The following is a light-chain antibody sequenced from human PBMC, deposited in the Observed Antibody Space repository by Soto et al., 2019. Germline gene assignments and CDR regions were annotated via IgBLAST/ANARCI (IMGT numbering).Light chain of an antibody. CDR3: SSYTRSSTRVV. V-gene: IGLV2-14*01. J-gene: IGLJ2*01. Sequence: QSALTQPASVSGSPGQSITISCTGTSSDVGGYNYVSWYQQHPGKDPKLMIYEVSNRPSGVSNRFSGSKSGNTASLTISGLQAADEADYYCSSYTRSSTRVVFGGGTQLTVL. CDR1: SSDVGGYNY. CDR2: EVS.